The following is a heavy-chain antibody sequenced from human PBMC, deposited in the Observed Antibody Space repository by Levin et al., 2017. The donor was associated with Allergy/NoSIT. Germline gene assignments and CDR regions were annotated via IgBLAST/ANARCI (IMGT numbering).Heavy chain of an antibody. D-gene: IGHD4-17*01. CDR3: ASSFGDPDAECFQH. J-gene: IGHJ1*01. Sequence: PSQTLSLTCNVSGGSISSGGYYWSWIRQLPGKGLEWIGHIYYSGTTYYSPSLKSRLTISVDPSKNQLFLRLSSVTAADTALYYCASSFGDPDAECFQHWGQGILVTVSS. CDR2: IYYSGTT. V-gene: IGHV4-31*03. CDR1: GGSISSGGYY.